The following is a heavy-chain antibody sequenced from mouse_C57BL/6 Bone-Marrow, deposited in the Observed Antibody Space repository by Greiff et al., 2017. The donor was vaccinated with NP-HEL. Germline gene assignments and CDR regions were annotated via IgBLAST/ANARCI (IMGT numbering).Heavy chain of an antibody. CDR3: ARLVGVYDYDDAY. J-gene: IGHJ3*01. V-gene: IGHV1-19*01. Sequence: EVKLQESGPVLVKPGASVKMSCKASGYTFTDYYMNWVKQSHGKSLEWIGVINPYNGGTSYNQKFKGKATLTVDKSSSTAYMELNSLTSEDSAVYYCARLVGVYDYDDAYWGQGTLVTVSA. D-gene: IGHD2-4*01. CDR2: INPYNGGT. CDR1: GYTFTDYY.